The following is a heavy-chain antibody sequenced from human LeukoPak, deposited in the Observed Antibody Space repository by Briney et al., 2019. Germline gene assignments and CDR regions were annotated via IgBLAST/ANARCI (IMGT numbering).Heavy chain of an antibody. CDR1: GFTFSSYW. J-gene: IGHJ6*03. Sequence: PGGSLRLSCAASGFTFSSYWMSWVRQAPGKGLEWVANIKQDGSEKYYVDSVKGRFTISRDNAKNSLYLQMNSLRAEDTAVYYCARTERGYSYGCYYYYYYMDVWGKGTTVTVSS. V-gene: IGHV3-7*01. CDR3: ARTERGYSYGCYYYYYYMDV. CDR2: IKQDGSEK. D-gene: IGHD5-18*01.